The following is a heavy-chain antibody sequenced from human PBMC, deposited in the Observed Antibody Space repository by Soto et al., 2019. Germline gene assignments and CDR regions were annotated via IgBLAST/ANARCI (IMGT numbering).Heavy chain of an antibody. CDR2: IYYSSIS. J-gene: IGHJ3*02. D-gene: IGHD7-27*01. Sequence: SETLSLTCTVSGGSISSSSYYWGWIRQPPGKGLEWIGSIYYSSISYYNPSLRGRVTIAVDTSKNQFSLKLNSVTAADTAVYDCARPPTANLDAFEIWGQGTMVTVSS. V-gene: IGHV4-39*01. CDR3: ARPPTANLDAFEI. CDR1: GGSISSSSYY.